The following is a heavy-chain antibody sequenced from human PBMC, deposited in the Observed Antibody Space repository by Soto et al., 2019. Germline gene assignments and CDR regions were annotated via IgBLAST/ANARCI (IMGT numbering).Heavy chain of an antibody. Sequence: PGGSLRLSCAASGFTFSSYWMSWVHQAPGKGLEWVANIKQDGSGKYYVDSVKGRFTISRDNAKNSLYLQMNSLRAEDTAVYYCAREGRGSSWSAFDIWGQGTMVTVSS. V-gene: IGHV3-7*03. D-gene: IGHD6-13*01. CDR3: AREGRGSSWSAFDI. J-gene: IGHJ3*02. CDR2: IKQDGSGK. CDR1: GFTFSSYW.